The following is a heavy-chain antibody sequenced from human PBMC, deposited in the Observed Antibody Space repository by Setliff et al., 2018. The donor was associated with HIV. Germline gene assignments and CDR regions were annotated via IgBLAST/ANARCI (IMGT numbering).Heavy chain of an antibody. CDR3: ARGAYIKMNYCFDY. CDR1: GVSIENNF. J-gene: IGHJ4*02. D-gene: IGHD3-16*01. Sequence: PSETLSLTCTVSGVSIENNFWSWFRQPPGKGLEWIGYISYTGSTNYDPSLKSRLTIVADTSKSQFSLKLTPVTAADTAVYYCARGAYIKMNYCFDYWGRGTLVTVS. V-gene: IGHV4-59*01. CDR2: ISYTGST.